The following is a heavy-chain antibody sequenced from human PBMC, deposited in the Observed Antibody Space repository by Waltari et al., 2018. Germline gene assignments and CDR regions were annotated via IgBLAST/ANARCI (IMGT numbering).Heavy chain of an antibody. CDR1: GYTFTDFY. J-gene: IGHJ4*02. V-gene: IGHV1-2*02. D-gene: IGHD3-10*01. CDR2: INSNSGGT. CDR3: ARLRGSGSFYTKFYYFEY. Sequence: QVHLVQSGAEVKKPGASVKVSCKASGYTFTDFYIPWVRQATGQGPEWMGWINSNSGGTGYVRKFQGRVTMTRDTSINTAYLEVNSLTSDDKAVYYCARLRGSGSFYTKFYYFEYWGQGTLVTVSS.